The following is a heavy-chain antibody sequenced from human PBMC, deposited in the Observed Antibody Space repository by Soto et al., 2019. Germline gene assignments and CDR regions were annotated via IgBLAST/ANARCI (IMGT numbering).Heavy chain of an antibody. Sequence: PGWSLRLSCASSVFTVITNYMRWVRQAPGKEPEWVSVIYSGGSTYYADSVKGRFTISRDISKNAVYLQMNSLRVEDTAMYYCARDLAVAGTVYWGQGTLVTVSS. J-gene: IGHJ4*02. CDR3: ARDLAVAGTVY. V-gene: IGHV3-53*01. D-gene: IGHD6-19*01. CDR2: IYSGGST. CDR1: VFTVITNY.